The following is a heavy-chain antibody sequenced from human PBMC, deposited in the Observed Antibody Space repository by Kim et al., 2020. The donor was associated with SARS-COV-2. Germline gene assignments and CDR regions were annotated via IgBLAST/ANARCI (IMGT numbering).Heavy chain of an antibody. D-gene: IGHD3-16*02. Sequence: SETLSLTCTVSGGSISSSSYYWGWIRQPPGKGLEWIGSIYYSGSTYYNPSLKSRVTISVDTSKNQFSLKLSSVTAADTAVYYCARVRSGIMITFGGVIVRWSQGTLVTVSS. CDR2: IYYSGST. CDR3: ARVRSGIMITFGGVIVR. V-gene: IGHV4-39*01. CDR1: GGSISSSSYY. J-gene: IGHJ4*02.